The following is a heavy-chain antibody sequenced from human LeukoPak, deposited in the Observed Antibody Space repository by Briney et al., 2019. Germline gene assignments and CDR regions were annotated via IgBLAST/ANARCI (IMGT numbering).Heavy chain of an antibody. CDR3: ARGGGYCPSSSRYNHF. Sequence: KPSETLSLTCAVYGGPFSGYYWSWIRQPPGKGLEWIGEFNPGGRTNYNPSLKSRVAISVDTSKNQFSLKLSSVTAADTAVYYCARGGGYCPSSSRYNHFWAQGTLVTVSS. CDR1: GGPFSGYY. V-gene: IGHV4-34*01. J-gene: IGHJ4*02. D-gene: IGHD2-2*02. CDR2: FNPGGRT.